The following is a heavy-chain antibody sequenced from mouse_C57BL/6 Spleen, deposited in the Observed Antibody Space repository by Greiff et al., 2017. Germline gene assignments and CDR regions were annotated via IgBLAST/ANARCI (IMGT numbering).Heavy chain of an antibody. CDR3: ARGGFITTVVLDD. Sequence: VQLQQPGAELVMPGASVKLSCKASGYTFTSYWMHWVKQRPGQGLEWIGEINPSDSYTNYNQKFKGKSTLTVDKSSSTAYMQLSSLTSEDSAVYYCARGGFITTVVLDDWGQGTTLTVAS. J-gene: IGHJ2*01. D-gene: IGHD1-1*01. CDR2: INPSDSYT. CDR1: GYTFTSYW. V-gene: IGHV1-69*01.